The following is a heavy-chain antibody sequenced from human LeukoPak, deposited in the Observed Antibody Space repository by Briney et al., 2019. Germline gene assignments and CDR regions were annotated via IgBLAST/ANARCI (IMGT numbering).Heavy chain of an antibody. J-gene: IGHJ5*02. Sequence: PGGSLRLSCAASGFTFNTYGMHWVRQAPGKGLEWVAIIWYDGSNENCADSVKGRFTISRDNSKNTLYLQMNSLRAEDTAMYYCVRGSPLGATTNWLDPWGQGTLVTVSS. CDR3: VRGSPLGATTNWLDP. CDR1: GFTFNTYG. D-gene: IGHD1-26*01. CDR2: IWYDGSNE. V-gene: IGHV3-33*01.